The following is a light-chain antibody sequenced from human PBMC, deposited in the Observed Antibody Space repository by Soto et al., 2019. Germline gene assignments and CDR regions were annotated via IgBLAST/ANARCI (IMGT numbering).Light chain of an antibody. CDR1: SSDVGGYNY. CDR2: DVS. Sequence: QSALTQPASVSGSPGQSITISCTGTSSDVGGYNYVSWYQQHPGKAPKLMIYDVSYRPSGVSNRFSGSKSGNTASLTISGLQAEDEAYYYCSSYTSSSTLVFGGGTKVTVL. V-gene: IGLV2-14*01. CDR3: SSYTSSSTLV. J-gene: IGLJ2*01.